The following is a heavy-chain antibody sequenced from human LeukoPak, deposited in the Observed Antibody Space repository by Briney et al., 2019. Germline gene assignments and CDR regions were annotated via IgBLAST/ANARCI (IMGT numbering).Heavy chain of an antibody. CDR1: GFTFSSYW. D-gene: IGHD2-21*01. CDR3: ARDSAYCGGDCYLFDI. CDR2: IKQDGSEK. Sequence: GGSLRLSCAASGFTFSSYWMSWVRQAPGKGLEWVANIKQDGSEKYYVDSVKGRFTISGDNAKNTLYLQMNSLRTEDTAVYYCARDSAYCGGDCYLFDIWGRGTMVTVYS. V-gene: IGHV3-7*01. J-gene: IGHJ3*02.